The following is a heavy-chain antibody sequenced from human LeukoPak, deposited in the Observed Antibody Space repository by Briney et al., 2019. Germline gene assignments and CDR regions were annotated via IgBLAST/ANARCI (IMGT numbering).Heavy chain of an antibody. CDR2: IYYSGST. J-gene: IGHJ6*02. Sequence: SETLSLTCTVSGGSISSYYWSWIRQPPGKGLEWIGYIYYSGSTNYNPSLKSRVTISVDTSKNQFSLELSSVTAADTAVYYCARENIVVVPAANVYYYYGMDVWGQGTTVTVSS. V-gene: IGHV4-59*01. CDR3: ARENIVVVPAANVYYYYGMDV. D-gene: IGHD2-2*01. CDR1: GGSISSYY.